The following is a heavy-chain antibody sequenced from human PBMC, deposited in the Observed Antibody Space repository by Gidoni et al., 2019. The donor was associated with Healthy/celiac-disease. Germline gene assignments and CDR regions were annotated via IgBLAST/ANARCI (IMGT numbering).Heavy chain of an antibody. J-gene: IGHJ6*02. Sequence: EVQLLESGGGLVQPGGSLRLSCAASGFTFSSYAMSWVRQAPGKGLEWVSAISGSGGSKYYADSVKGRFTISRDNSKNTLYLQMNSLRAEDTAVYYCAKDPLFYYDFWSPGGVWGQGTTVTVSS. CDR2: ISGSGGSK. CDR3: AKDPLFYYDFWSPGGV. D-gene: IGHD3-3*01. CDR1: GFTFSSYA. V-gene: IGHV3-23*01.